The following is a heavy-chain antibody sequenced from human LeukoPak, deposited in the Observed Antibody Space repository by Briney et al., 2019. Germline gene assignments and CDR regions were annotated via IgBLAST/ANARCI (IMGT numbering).Heavy chain of an antibody. CDR2: IYSGGST. Sequence: GGSLRLSCAASGFTVSSNYMSWVRQAPGKGLEWVSVIYSGGSTYHADSVKGRFTISRDNSKNTLYLQMNSLRAEDTAVYYCARATTQYSSSWHRSYFDYWGQGTLVTVSS. J-gene: IGHJ4*02. CDR1: GFTVSSNY. D-gene: IGHD6-13*01. V-gene: IGHV3-53*01. CDR3: ARATTQYSSSWHRSYFDY.